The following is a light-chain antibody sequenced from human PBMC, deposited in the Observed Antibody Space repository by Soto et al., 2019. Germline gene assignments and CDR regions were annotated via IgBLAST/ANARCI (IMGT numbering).Light chain of an antibody. CDR3: SSYTSSNTLEV. CDR1: SSDVGGYNY. J-gene: IGLJ1*01. Sequence: QSALTQPASVSGSPGQSITISCTGTSSDVGGYNYVSWYQQHPGKAPKLLIYEVRYRPSGVSNHFSGSKSGNTASLTISGLQAEDEADYFCSSYTSSNTLEVFGTGTKLTVL. CDR2: EVR. V-gene: IGLV2-14*01.